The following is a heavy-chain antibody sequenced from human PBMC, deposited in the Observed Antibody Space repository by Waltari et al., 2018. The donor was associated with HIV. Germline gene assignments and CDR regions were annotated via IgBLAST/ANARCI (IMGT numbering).Heavy chain of an antibody. CDR1: GFTFNTSA. V-gene: IGHV3-30*01. Sequence: QVQLVESGGGVVQPGRSLRLSCAASGFTFNTSAVPWVRQAPGKGLEWVAIVSYDGSEKYYSDSVKGRFTLSRDNSKNTLYLQMNSLRAEDSALYYCARVYYGSGTKGAMDVWGQGTTVIVS. D-gene: IGHD3-10*01. CDR2: VSYDGSEK. CDR3: ARVYYGSGTKGAMDV. J-gene: IGHJ6*02.